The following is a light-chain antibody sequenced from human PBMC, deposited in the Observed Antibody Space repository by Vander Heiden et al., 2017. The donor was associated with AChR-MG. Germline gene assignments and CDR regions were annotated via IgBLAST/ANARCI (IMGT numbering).Light chain of an antibody. Sequence: QSALTQPASASGSPGQSITISCTGTSSDVGGSNYVSWYQHHPGKAPKLMIYDVSNRPSGVSNRFSGSKSGNTASLTISGLQAEDEADYYCSSYTSSSTVVFGGGTKLTVL. CDR1: SSDVGGSNY. CDR3: SSYTSSSTVV. J-gene: IGLJ2*01. V-gene: IGLV2-14*03. CDR2: DVS.